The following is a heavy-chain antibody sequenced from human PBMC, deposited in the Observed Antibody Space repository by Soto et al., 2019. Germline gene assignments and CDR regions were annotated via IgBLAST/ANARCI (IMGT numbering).Heavy chain of an antibody. CDR3: ARTRGGDSGYDGRFDY. D-gene: IGHD5-12*01. CDR2: IYYSGST. J-gene: IGHJ4*02. V-gene: IGHV4-31*03. CDR1: GGSISSGGYF. Sequence: QVQLQESGPGLVKPSQTLSLTCTVSGGSISSGGYFWTWIRQHPGKGLEWIGYIYYSGSTYYNPSLKSRVTILVDMSKNQFSLKLSSVTAADTAVYYCARTRGGDSGYDGRFDYWGQGTLVTVSS.